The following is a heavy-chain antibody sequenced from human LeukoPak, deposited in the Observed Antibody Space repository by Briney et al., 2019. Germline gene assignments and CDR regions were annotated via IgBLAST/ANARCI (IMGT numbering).Heavy chain of an antibody. CDR3: ARDMSGTYSFDY. D-gene: IGHD1-26*01. V-gene: IGHV3-64D*06. Sequence: PGGSLRLSCSASGFTLTWHVMHWVRQAPGKALEYVSFIHHNGDITSYADSVRGRFAVSRDNSKNTLFLGLSSLRTDDTAVYYCARDMSGTYSFDYWGQGTLVTVSS. CDR2: IHHNGDIT. J-gene: IGHJ4*02. CDR1: GFTLTWHV.